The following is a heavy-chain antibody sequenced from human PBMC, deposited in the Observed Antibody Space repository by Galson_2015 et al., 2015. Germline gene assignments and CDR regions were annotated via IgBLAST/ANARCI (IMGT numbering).Heavy chain of an antibody. V-gene: IGHV5-51*01. J-gene: IGHJ4*02. CDR1: VYRFTTFW. CDR3: ATSGGVGPTAY. D-gene: IGHD1-26*01. Sequence: QSGAEVKKPGESLKISCKSSVYRFTTFWIGWVRQMPGKGLEWMGVIYPGESEIRYSPSVQGQVTISADKSISTAYLQWTSLKASDTAIYYCATSGGVGPTAYWGQGTLVTVSS. CDR2: IYPGESEI.